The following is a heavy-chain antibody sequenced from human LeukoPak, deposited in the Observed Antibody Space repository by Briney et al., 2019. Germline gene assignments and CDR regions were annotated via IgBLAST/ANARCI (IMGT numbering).Heavy chain of an antibody. CDR3: ARVRSPDNSVYRPSDY. CDR2: ISSSSSYI. CDR1: GFTFSSYS. D-gene: IGHD3-22*01. V-gene: IGHV3-21*01. Sequence: PGGSLRLSCAASGFTFSSYSMNWVRQAPGKGLEWVSSISSSSSYIYYADSVKGRFTISRDNAKNSLYLQMNSLRAEDTAVYYCARVRSPDNSVYRPSDYWGRGTLVTVSS. J-gene: IGHJ4*02.